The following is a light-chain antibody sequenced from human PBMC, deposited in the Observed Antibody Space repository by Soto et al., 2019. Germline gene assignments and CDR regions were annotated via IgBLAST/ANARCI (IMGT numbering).Light chain of an antibody. J-gene: IGKJ2*02. CDR1: ESVMNNY. CDR2: GAS. CDR3: QQYRISPCT. V-gene: IGKV3-20*01. Sequence: EIVWTQSPGTLSLSPGERATLSCRASESVMNNYLAWYQHKAGQAPRLLLYGASSRATGIPDKFSGSASGTDFTLTVSRLEPEYFAVYYCQQYRISPCTFDHETKEEL.